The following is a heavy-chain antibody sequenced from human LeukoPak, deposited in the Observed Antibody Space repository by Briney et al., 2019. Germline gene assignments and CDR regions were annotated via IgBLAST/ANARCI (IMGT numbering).Heavy chain of an antibody. Sequence: SETLSLTCTVSGGSISSGSYYWSWIRQPAGKGLEWIGRIYTSGSTDYNPSLKSRVTISVDTSKNQFSLKLSSVTAADTAVYYCARATYCSSTSCQEDYYYYMDVWGKGTTVTVSS. CDR3: ARATYCSSTSCQEDYYYYMDV. V-gene: IGHV4-61*02. J-gene: IGHJ6*03. D-gene: IGHD2-2*01. CDR1: GGSISSGSYY. CDR2: IYTSGST.